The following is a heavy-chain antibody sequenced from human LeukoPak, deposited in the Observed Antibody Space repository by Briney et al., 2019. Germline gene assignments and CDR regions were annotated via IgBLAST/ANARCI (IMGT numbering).Heavy chain of an antibody. CDR2: IIPIFGTA. CDR1: GGTFSSYA. Sequence: SVKVSCKASGGTFSSYAISWVRQAPGQGLEWMGGIIPIFGTANYAQKFQGRVTITADESTSTAYMELSSLSSEDTAVYYCARDLPGDLYYYYGMDVWGQGTTVTVSS. CDR3: ARDLPGDLYYYYGMDV. V-gene: IGHV1-69*13. J-gene: IGHJ6*02. D-gene: IGHD3-9*01.